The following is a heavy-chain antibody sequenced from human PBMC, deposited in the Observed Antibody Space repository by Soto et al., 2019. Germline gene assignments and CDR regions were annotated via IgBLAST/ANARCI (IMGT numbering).Heavy chain of an antibody. CDR1: GGSISSSSYY. V-gene: IGHV4-39*07. D-gene: IGHD3-3*01. Sequence: PSETLSLTCTVSGGSISSSSYYWGWIRQPPGKGLEWIGSIYYSGSTYYNPSLKSRVTISVDTSKNHFSLKLSSVTAADTAVYYCARGLGDDFWSGYYMDWFDPWGQGTLVTVSS. CDR3: ARGLGDDFWSGYYMDWFDP. J-gene: IGHJ5*02. CDR2: IYYSGST.